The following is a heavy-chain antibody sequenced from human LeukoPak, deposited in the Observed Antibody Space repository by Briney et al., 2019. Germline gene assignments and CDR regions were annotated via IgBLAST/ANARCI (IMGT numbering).Heavy chain of an antibody. Sequence: PGGSLRLSCAASGFTFSSYAMSWVRQAPGKGLEWVANIKQDGSEKYYVDSVKGRFTISRDNAKNSLYLQMNSLRAEDTAVYYCARVGDSSGYYSWVTVNAFDIWGQGTMVTVSS. V-gene: IGHV3-7*01. D-gene: IGHD3-22*01. CDR3: ARVGDSSGYYSWVTVNAFDI. CDR2: IKQDGSEK. J-gene: IGHJ3*02. CDR1: GFTFSSYA.